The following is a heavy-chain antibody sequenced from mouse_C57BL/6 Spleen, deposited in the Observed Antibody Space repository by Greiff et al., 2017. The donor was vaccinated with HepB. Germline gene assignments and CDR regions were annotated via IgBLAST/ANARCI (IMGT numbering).Heavy chain of an antibody. D-gene: IGHD2-1*01. J-gene: IGHJ1*03. CDR2: IDPEDGDT. Sequence: EVKLQQSGAELVRPGASVKLSCTASGFNIKDYYMHWVKQRPEQGLEWIGRIDPEDGDTEYAQKFQGKATMTADTSSNTAYLQLSSLTAEDTAVYHCTTWGNYCWYIEVWVTGTTVTVSS. V-gene: IGHV14-1*01. CDR1: GFNIKDYY. CDR3: TTWGNYCWYIEV.